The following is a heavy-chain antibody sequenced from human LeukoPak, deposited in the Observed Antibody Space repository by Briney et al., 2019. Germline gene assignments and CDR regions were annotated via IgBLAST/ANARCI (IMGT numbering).Heavy chain of an antibody. Sequence: PGGSLRLSCTVSGFIFDDYDMSWFRQAPGKGLEWVGFIRNKGYGGTTQHAASVEGRFTISRDDSKSIAYLQMNSLRAEDPAVYYCANLVVVPAAIDYWGQGTLVTVSS. CDR2: IRNKGYGGTT. D-gene: IGHD2-2*01. CDR3: ANLVVVPAAIDY. CDR1: GFIFDDYD. V-gene: IGHV3-49*03. J-gene: IGHJ4*02.